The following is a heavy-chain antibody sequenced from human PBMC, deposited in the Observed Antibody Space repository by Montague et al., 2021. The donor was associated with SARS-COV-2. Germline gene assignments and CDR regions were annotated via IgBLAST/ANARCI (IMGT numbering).Heavy chain of an antibody. V-gene: IGHV2-5*05. J-gene: IGHJ4*02. CDR2: IYGGDEK. Sequence: PALVNPTQTLTLTCTFSGFSLNTPEVAVGWIRQPPGKALEWLALIYGGDEKRYGPSLQSRLTITRDTSISQVVLTMTNMDPVDTATYFCAHRFAGFFDYWGQGILVTVSS. CDR3: AHRFAGFFDY. CDR1: GFSLNTPEVA.